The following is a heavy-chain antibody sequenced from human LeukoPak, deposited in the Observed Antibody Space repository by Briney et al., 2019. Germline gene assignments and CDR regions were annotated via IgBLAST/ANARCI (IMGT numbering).Heavy chain of an antibody. CDR1: GFTFRNYG. J-gene: IGHJ4*02. CDR3: AKDGWTSY. V-gene: IGHV3-30*02. CDR2: IRYDESIE. D-gene: IGHD6-19*01. Sequence: GGSLRLSCAASGFTFRNYGMHWVRQAPGKGLEWVAFIRYDESIEYYADSVKGRFTISRDNSNNTLFLQMNNVRAEDTAVYYCAKDGWTSYWGQGTLVTVSS.